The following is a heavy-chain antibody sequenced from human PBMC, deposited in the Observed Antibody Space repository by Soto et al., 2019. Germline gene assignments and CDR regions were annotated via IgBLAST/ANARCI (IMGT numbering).Heavy chain of an antibody. CDR1: GFTFSSYA. V-gene: IGHV3-23*01. CDR2: ISGSGIST. Sequence: EVQLLESGGGLVQPGGSLRLSCAASGFTFSSYAMSWVRQAPGKGLEWVSGISGSGISTYYADSVKGRFTISRDNSKNPLFLQMNSLRADDTAVYYCAKDLGYSTGWEPFDYWGQGTLVTVSS. CDR3: AKDLGYSTGWEPFDY. J-gene: IGHJ4*02. D-gene: IGHD6-19*01.